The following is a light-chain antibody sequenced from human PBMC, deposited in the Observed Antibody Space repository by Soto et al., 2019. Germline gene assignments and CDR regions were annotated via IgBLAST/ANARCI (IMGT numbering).Light chain of an antibody. V-gene: IGKV4-1*01. J-gene: IGKJ1*01. CDR2: WAS. Sequence: DIVMTQSPDSLAVSLGERATINCKSSQRVLYNSNNQNYLAWYQQKPGQPPKLLIHWASIRESGVPDRISASGSGTDFTLTISSLQAEDVAVYYCQQYYKTPQTFGQGTKVEIK. CDR1: QRVLYNSNNQNY. CDR3: QQYYKTPQT.